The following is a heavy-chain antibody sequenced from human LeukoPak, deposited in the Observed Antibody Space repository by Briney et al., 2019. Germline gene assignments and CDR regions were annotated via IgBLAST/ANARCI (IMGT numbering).Heavy chain of an antibody. CDR2: TYYRSRWYS. Sequence: SQTLSLTCAISGDSVSSSNAAWNWIRLSPLRGLEWLGRTYYRSRWYSDYAVSVKSRLTINPDTSRNQFSLQLNSVTPEDTAVYYCTRQAAAARRWFDPWGQGTLVTVSS. V-gene: IGHV6-1*01. CDR1: GDSVSSSNAA. CDR3: TRQAAAARRWFDP. D-gene: IGHD6-13*01. J-gene: IGHJ5*02.